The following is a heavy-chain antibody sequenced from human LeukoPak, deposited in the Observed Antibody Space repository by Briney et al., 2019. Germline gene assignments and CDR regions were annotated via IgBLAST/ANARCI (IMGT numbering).Heavy chain of an antibody. Sequence: PSETLSLTCTVSGDSISSYSGSWIRQPPGKELEWIGYIYNSGSTNYNPSLKSRVTISVDTSKNQFSLKLTSVTAADTAVYYCARETFYGSGSYVGSWGQGTLVTVSS. CDR3: ARETFYGSGSYVGS. D-gene: IGHD3-10*01. V-gene: IGHV4-59*01. J-gene: IGHJ5*02. CDR1: GDSISSYS. CDR2: IYNSGST.